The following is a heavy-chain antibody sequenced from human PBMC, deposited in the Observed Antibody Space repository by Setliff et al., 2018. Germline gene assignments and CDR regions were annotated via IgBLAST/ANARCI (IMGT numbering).Heavy chain of an antibody. D-gene: IGHD1-26*01. J-gene: IGHJ4*02. CDR1: GYTLTELS. CDR3: ATSTWELGGFDY. Sequence: ASVKVSCKVSGYTLTELSMHWVRQAPGKGLEWMGGFDPEDGETIYAQKFQGRVTMTEDTSTDTAYMKLSSLRSEDTAVYYCATSTWELGGFDYWGQGTLVTVSS. V-gene: IGHV1-24*01. CDR2: FDPEDGET.